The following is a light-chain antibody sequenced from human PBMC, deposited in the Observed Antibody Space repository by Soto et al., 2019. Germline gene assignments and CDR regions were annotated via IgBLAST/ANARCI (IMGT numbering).Light chain of an antibody. V-gene: IGKV1-27*01. CDR2: GAS. J-gene: IGKJ5*01. CDR1: QAIANY. Sequence: DIQMTQSPSSLSAYVGDRVTISCRASQAIANYVAWYQQKPGKAPNLLIYGASTLQSGVSSRFSGRGSGTDFTLTISSLQPEDVATYYCQRYNSAPITFGQGTRLEMK. CDR3: QRYNSAPIT.